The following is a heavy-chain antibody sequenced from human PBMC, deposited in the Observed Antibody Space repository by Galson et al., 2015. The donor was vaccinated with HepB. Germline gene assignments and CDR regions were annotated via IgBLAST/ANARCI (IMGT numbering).Heavy chain of an antibody. D-gene: IGHD6-13*01. CDR1: GYTFTSYA. V-gene: IGHV7-4-1*02. Sequence: SVKVSCKASGYTFTSYAMNWVRQAPGQGLEWMGWINTNTGNPTYAQGFTGRFVFSLDTSVSTAYLQISSLKAEDTAVYYCARGWDSSSWYVNYYYYYYMDVWGKGTTVTVSS. CDR3: ARGWDSSSWYVNYYYYYYMDV. J-gene: IGHJ6*03. CDR2: INTNTGNP.